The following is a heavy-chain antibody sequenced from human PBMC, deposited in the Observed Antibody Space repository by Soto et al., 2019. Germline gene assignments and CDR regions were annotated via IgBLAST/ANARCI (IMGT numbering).Heavy chain of an antibody. J-gene: IGHJ4*02. CDR3: ARVGNYGSGSYSADYFDY. V-gene: IGHV4-4*02. CDR1: GGSISSSNW. CDR2: IYHSGST. D-gene: IGHD3-10*01. Sequence: QVQLQESGPGLVKPSGTLSLTCAVSGGSISSSNWWSWVRQPPGKGLEWIGEIYHSGSTNYNPSLKSRVTISVDKSKNQFSQKLSSVTAADTAVYYCARVGNYGSGSYSADYFDYWGQGTLVTVSS.